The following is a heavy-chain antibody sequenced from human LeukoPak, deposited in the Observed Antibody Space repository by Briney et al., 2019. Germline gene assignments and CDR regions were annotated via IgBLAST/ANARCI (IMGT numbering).Heavy chain of an antibody. J-gene: IGHJ6*02. CDR3: ARVIEGYCSSTSCWTGGMDV. V-gene: IGHV1-69*04. CDR1: GGTFSSYA. CDR2: IIPILGIA. Sequence: GASVKVSCKASGGTFSSYAISWVRQAPGQGLEWMERIIPILGIANYAQKFQGRVTITADKSTSTAYMELSSLRSEDTAVYYCARVIEGYCSSTSCWTGGMDVWGQGTTVTVSS. D-gene: IGHD2-2*01.